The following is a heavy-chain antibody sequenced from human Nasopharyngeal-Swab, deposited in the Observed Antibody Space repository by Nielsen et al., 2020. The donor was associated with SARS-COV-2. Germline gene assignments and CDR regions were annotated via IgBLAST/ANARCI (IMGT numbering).Heavy chain of an antibody. V-gene: IGHV5-51*01. D-gene: IGHD1-26*01. CDR1: GDSFTSYL. Sequence: GSLKISGKGSGDSFTSYLIGWVRQMPGKGLEWMGIIYPGDSDTRYSPSFQGQVTISADKSISTAYLQWSSLKASDTAMYYCASGRRAGATVLDYWGQGTLVTVSS. CDR2: IYPGDSDT. J-gene: IGHJ4*02. CDR3: ASGRRAGATVLDY.